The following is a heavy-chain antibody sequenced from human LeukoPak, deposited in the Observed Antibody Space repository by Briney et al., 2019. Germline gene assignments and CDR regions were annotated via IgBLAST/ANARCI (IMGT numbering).Heavy chain of an antibody. V-gene: IGHV3-48*03. CDR3: ARRANGFDY. CDR2: ISSSGRTI. J-gene: IGHJ4*02. CDR1: GFTLSFYE. Sequence: PGGSLRLSCAASGFTLSFYEMIWVRQGPGKGLEWVSYISSSGRTIYYTDSVKGRFTISRDNTKKSLYLQMNSLSADDTAVYYCARRANGFDYWGQGTLLTVSS.